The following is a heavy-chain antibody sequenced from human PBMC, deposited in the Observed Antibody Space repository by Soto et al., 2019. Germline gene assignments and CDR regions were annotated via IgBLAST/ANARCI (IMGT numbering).Heavy chain of an antibody. V-gene: IGHV4-59*01. Sequence: LSLTCIVSGGSLSSYYWSWIRQPPGKGLEWIGYIYYSGSTNYNPSLKSRVTISVDTSKNQFSLKLSSVTAADTAVYYCATGTVTHDAFDIWGQGTMVTVSS. J-gene: IGHJ3*02. D-gene: IGHD4-17*01. CDR1: GGSLSSYY. CDR2: IYYSGST. CDR3: ATGTVTHDAFDI.